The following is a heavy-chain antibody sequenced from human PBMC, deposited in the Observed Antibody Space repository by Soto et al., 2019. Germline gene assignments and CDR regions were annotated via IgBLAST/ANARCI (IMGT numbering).Heavy chain of an antibody. CDR1: GGTFSSFA. V-gene: IGHV1-69*12. CDR2: IIPIFGAA. D-gene: IGHD2-2*01. Sequence: QVQLVQSGAEVKKPGSSVKVSCKASGGTFSSFAINWVRQVPGQGLEWMGGIIPIFGAADYAQQFQGRVTITADESTSTAYMELISLRSEATAVYYCASPMLPTPVYYSGIDVWGQGITVTFS. J-gene: IGHJ6*02. CDR3: ASPMLPTPVYYSGIDV.